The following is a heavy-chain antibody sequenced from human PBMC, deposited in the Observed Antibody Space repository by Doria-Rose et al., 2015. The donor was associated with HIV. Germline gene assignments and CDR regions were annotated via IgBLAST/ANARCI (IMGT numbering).Heavy chain of an antibody. J-gene: IGHJ4*02. D-gene: IGHD6-13*01. CDR2: IFSDDER. Sequence: QVTLKESSPVLVKPTETLTLTCTVSGVSLSSPGMGVSWIRRPPGKALEWLANIFSDDERSYKTSLKIRLTISRGTSKSQVVLTMTDMVPVDTATYYCARIKSSRWYHKYYFDFWGQGTLVIVSA. V-gene: IGHV2-26*01. CDR3: ARIKSSRWYHKYYFDF. CDR1: GVSLSSPGMG.